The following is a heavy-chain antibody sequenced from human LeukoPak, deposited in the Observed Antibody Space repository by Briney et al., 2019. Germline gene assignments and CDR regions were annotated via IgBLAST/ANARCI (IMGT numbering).Heavy chain of an antibody. V-gene: IGHV3-48*01. D-gene: IGHD6-13*01. CDR3: ASNSSPYRSSSYYYYGMDV. CDR2: ISSGSSII. CDR1: GFTFSSYN. Sequence: GGSLRLSCAACGFTFSSYNMNWVRQAPGKGLEWVSYISSGSSIIYYADSVKGRFTISRDNAKNSLYLQMNSLRAEDTAVYYCASNSSPYRSSSYYYYGMDVWGQGTPVTVSS. J-gene: IGHJ6*02.